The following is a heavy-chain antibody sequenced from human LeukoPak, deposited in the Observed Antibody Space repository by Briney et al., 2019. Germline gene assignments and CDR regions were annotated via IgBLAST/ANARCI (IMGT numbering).Heavy chain of an antibody. V-gene: IGHV3-30-3*01. J-gene: IGHJ4*02. CDR3: ARVSDDYDSSGYPDY. D-gene: IGHD3-22*01. CDR2: ISYDGSNK. CDR1: GFTFSSYA. Sequence: GGSLRLSCAASGFTFSSYAMHWVRQAPGKGLEWVAVISYDGSNKYYADSVKGRFTISRDNAKNTLYLQMNSLRAEDTAVYYCARVSDDYDSSGYPDYWGQGTLVTVSS.